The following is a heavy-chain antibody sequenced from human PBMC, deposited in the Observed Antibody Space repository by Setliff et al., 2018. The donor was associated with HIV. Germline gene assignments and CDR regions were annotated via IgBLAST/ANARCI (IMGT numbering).Heavy chain of an antibody. D-gene: IGHD3-3*01. J-gene: IGHJ6*02. CDR1: GFRFRSYW. CDR2: VKQDGTET. Sequence: PGGSLRLSCAASGFRFRSYWMSWVRQAPGKGLESVANVKQDGTETLYVDSVKGRFTISRGNANNLVYLQMNSLRVEDTAVYYCARRLQFLEFLHGVGGLDVWGQGTTVTVSS. CDR3: ARRLQFLEFLHGVGGLDV. V-gene: IGHV3-7*01.